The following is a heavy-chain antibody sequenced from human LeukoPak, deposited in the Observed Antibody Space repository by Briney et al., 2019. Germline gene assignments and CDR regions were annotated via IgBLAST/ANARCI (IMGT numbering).Heavy chain of an antibody. J-gene: IGHJ4*02. CDR2: ISGSGGST. V-gene: IGHV3-23*01. CDR3: AKLWYGDVYYFDY. D-gene: IGHD4-17*01. Sequence: PGGSLRLSCAASGFTFSSYAMRWVRQAPGKGLEWVSAISGSGGSTYYADSVKGRFTISRDNSKNTLYLHMNSLRAEDTAVYYCAKLWYGDVYYFDYWGQGTLVTVSS. CDR1: GFTFSSYA.